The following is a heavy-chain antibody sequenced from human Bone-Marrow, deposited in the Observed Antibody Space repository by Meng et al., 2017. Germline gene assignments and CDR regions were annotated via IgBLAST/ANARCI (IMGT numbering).Heavy chain of an antibody. J-gene: IGHJ4*02. CDR3: ARDDNGAPDY. D-gene: IGHD1-14*01. CDR1: GYTFTRHA. CDR2: MKTKTGKP. Sequence: VQLVQSGSELKKPGASVTVSCMASGYTFTRHAINWVRQATGLGLGWMGWMKTKTGKPTYAQGFTGRFVFSLDTSVSTAYLQISSLKAEDTAMYYCARDDNGAPDYWGQGTLVTVSS. V-gene: IGHV7-4-1*02.